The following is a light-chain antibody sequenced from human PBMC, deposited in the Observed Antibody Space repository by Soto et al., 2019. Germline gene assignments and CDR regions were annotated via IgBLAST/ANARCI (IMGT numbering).Light chain of an antibody. CDR3: QQYGSYSPWT. Sequence: DIQMTQXPSTLSASVGDRVTITCRASQSIGSWLAWYQQKPGKAPKLLIYKASSLESGVPSRFSGSGSGTDFSLPISSLEPDDFASYYCQQYGSYSPWTFGQGTKVEIK. J-gene: IGKJ1*01. V-gene: IGKV1-5*03. CDR1: QSIGSW. CDR2: KAS.